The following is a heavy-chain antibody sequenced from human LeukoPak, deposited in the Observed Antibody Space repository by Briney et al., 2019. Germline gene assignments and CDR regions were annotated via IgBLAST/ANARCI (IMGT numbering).Heavy chain of an antibody. Sequence: GGSLRLPCAASGFTFSSYGMHWVRQAPGKGLEWVALIWYDGSNKYYADSVKGRFTISRDNSKNTLYLQMNSLRAEDTAVYYCAKDLHISGVAAAGSDPFDYWGQGTLVTVSS. CDR3: AKDLHISGVAAAGSDPFDY. CDR1: GFTFSSYG. J-gene: IGHJ4*02. CDR2: IWYDGSNK. V-gene: IGHV3-33*06. D-gene: IGHD6-13*01.